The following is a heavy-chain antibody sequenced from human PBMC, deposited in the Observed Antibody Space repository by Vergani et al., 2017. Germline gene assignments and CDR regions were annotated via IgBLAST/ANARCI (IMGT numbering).Heavy chain of an antibody. V-gene: IGHV1-69*15. CDR3: ARSELGRDGFDI. CDR2: IIPIFGIA. CDR1: GGTFSSYG. Sequence: QVQLVQSGAEVKKPGSSVKVSCKASGGTFSSYGISWVRQAPGQGLEWMGRIIPIFGIANYAQKFQGRVTITADESTSTAYMELSSLRSEDTAGYYCARSELGRDGFDIWGQGTMVIVSS. D-gene: IGHD3-10*01. J-gene: IGHJ3*02.